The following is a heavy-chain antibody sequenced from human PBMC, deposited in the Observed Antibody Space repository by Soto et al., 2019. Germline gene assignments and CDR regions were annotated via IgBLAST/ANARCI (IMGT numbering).Heavy chain of an antibody. CDR3: ARGTIFGLVSFDY. CDR1: GATFTSYG. J-gene: IGHJ4*02. V-gene: IGHV1-18*01. D-gene: IGHD3-3*02. CDR2: ISGYNGDT. Sequence: QVQLVQSGAEVKEPGASVKVSCKASGATFTSYGFNWVRQAPGQGLEWMGWISGYNGDTHYAQNFQVRVTMTIDTSXSXAXXXLRSLRSDDTAVYYCARGTIFGLVSFDYWGQGTLVTVSS.